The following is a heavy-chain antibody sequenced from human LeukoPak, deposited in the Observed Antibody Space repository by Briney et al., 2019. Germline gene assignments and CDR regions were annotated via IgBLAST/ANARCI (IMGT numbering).Heavy chain of an antibody. D-gene: IGHD3-3*01. J-gene: IGHJ6*02. CDR3: ARDRQEPYDFWSGFSIGYYGMDA. CDR1: GYTFTGYY. V-gene: IGHV1-2*04. CDR2: INPNSGGT. Sequence: ASVKVPCKASGYTFTGYYMHWVRQAPGQGLEWMGWINPNSGGTNYAQKFQGWVTMTRDTSISTAYMELSRLRSDDTAVYYCARDRQEPYDFWSGFSIGYYGMDAWGQGTTVTVSS.